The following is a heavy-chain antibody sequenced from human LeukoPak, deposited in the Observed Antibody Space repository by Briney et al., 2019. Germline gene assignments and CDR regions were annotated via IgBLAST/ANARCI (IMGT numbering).Heavy chain of an antibody. CDR2: ISSSSSTI. J-gene: IGHJ5*02. Sequence: PGGSLRLSCAASGFTVSSNYMSWVRQAPGKGLEWVSYISSSSSTIYYADSVKGRFTISRDNAKNSLYLQMNSLRDEDTAVYYCARDYYGSGSYYLNWFDPWGQGTLVTVSS. CDR1: GFTVSSNY. CDR3: ARDYYGSGSYYLNWFDP. V-gene: IGHV3-48*02. D-gene: IGHD3-10*01.